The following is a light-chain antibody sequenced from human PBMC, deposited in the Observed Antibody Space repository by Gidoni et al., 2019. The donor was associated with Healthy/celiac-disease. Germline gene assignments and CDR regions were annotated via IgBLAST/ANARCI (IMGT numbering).Light chain of an antibody. CDR3: QQYGSSRT. J-gene: IGKJ4*01. CDR1: QSVSSSY. Sequence: EIVLTQSPGTLSLSPGERASQSVSSSYLAWYQQKPGQAPRLLIYGASSRATGIPDRFSGSGSGTDFTLTISRLEPEDFAVYYCQQYGSSRTFGGGTKVEIK. V-gene: IGKV3-20*01. CDR2: GAS.